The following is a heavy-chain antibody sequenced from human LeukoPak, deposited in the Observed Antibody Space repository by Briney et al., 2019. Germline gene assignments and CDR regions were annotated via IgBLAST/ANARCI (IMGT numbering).Heavy chain of an antibody. CDR2: ISGSGGRT. D-gene: IGHD3-22*01. Sequence: GGSLRLSCAASGFTFSSYAMSWVRQAPGKGLEWVSGISGSGGRTDYADSVKGRFIISRDNSKNTLYLQMNSLRAEDTAVYYCSKSPNYYVSSGLDYWGQGTLVTVSS. V-gene: IGHV3-23*01. J-gene: IGHJ4*02. CDR3: SKSPNYYVSSGLDY. CDR1: GFTFSSYA.